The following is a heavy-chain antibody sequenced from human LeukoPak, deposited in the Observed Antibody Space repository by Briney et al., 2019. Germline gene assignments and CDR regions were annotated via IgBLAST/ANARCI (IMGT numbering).Heavy chain of an antibody. Sequence: GASVKVSCKASGGTFSSYAISWVRQAPGQGLEWMGGIIPIFGTVNYAQKFQGRVTITADESTSTAYMELSSLRSEDTAVYYCARDRCSSTSCYFGQGAFDIWGQGTMVTVSS. J-gene: IGHJ3*02. D-gene: IGHD2-2*01. V-gene: IGHV1-69*13. CDR3: ARDRCSSTSCYFGQGAFDI. CDR2: IIPIFGTV. CDR1: GGTFSSYA.